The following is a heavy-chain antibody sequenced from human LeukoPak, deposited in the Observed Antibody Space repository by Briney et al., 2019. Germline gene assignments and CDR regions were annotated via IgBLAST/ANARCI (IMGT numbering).Heavy chain of an antibody. CDR3: ATLGATSFDY. CDR1: GYTFSDYY. Sequence: VSVKVSCKTSGYTFSDYYIHWVRQAPGQGLEWMGWIVPHSGGTKYAQKFQGRVTMTRDTSISTAYMELSRLRYDDTAVYYCATLGATSFDYWGQGALVTVSS. CDR2: IVPHSGGT. D-gene: IGHD1-26*01. V-gene: IGHV1-2*02. J-gene: IGHJ4*02.